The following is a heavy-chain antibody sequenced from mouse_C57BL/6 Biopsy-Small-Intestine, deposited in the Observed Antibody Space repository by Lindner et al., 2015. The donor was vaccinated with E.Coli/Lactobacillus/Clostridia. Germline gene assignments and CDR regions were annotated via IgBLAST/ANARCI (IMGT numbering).Heavy chain of an antibody. CDR2: INAGNGNT. V-gene: IGHV1-84*02. CDR1: GYTFTSYA. CDR3: ARSRVAALFDH. Sequence: SVKVSCKASGYTFTSYAIHWVRQAPGQRLEWMGWINAGNGNTKYSQRFQGRVTITRDTSASTAYMELSSLRSEDTTVYYCARSRVAALFDHWGQGTLVTVSS. J-gene: IGHJ4*01. D-gene: IGHD3-1*01.